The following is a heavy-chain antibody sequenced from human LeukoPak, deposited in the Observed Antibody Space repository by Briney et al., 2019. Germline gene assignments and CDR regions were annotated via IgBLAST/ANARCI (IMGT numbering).Heavy chain of an antibody. CDR2: ISYDGRGK. D-gene: IGHD5-12*01. V-gene: IGHV3-30*04. CDR1: GFTFCGYA. Sequence: PGRSLSLSCALSGFTFCGYAMHWVRHAPGMGLECVTLISYDGRGKYYADSVKGRFTIYRDSPENMLSLQLNSRRPQDRPLYYCARERSGYDQQDSGQGTLVTV. CDR3: ARERSGYDQQD. J-gene: IGHJ4*02.